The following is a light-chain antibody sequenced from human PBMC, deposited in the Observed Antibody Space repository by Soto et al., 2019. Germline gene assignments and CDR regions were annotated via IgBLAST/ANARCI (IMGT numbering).Light chain of an antibody. V-gene: IGKV3-20*01. CDR3: QQYGGLPRT. CDR1: QSVKSY. J-gene: IGKJ1*01. Sequence: EIVMTQSPANLYVSPGERATLSCRASQSVKSYLAWYQQKPGQAPRVLIYGASNRATGIPGRFRGSGSGTDFTLAISRLEPEDFAVYYCQQYGGLPRTFGQGTKVDIK. CDR2: GAS.